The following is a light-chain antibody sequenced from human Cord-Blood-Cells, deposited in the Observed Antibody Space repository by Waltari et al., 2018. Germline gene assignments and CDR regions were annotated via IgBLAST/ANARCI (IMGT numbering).Light chain of an antibody. CDR1: QGSSSY. J-gene: IGKJ1*01. CDR2: AAA. Sequence: DIQLTQSPSFLSASVGDRASITCRASQGSSSYLAWYQQKPGKAPKLLIYAAATLQSGVPSSFSGSGSGTEFTLTFSSRQPEDFATYDCQQLNSYPRTFGQGTKVEIK. V-gene: IGKV1-9*01. CDR3: QQLNSYPRT.